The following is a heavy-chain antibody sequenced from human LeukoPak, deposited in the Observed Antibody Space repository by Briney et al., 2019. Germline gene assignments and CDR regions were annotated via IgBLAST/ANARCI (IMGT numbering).Heavy chain of an antibody. D-gene: IGHD6-19*01. V-gene: IGHV6-1*01. CDR3: ARSLGIAVGNWFDP. J-gene: IGHJ5*02. CDR2: TYYRSKWYN. Sequence: SPTLSLTCAISGDSVSSNSAAWNWIRQSPSRGLEWLGRTYYRSKWYNDYAVSVKSRITINPDTSKNQFSLQLNSVTPEDTAVYYCARSLGIAVGNWFDPWGQGTLVTVSS. CDR1: GDSVSSNSAA.